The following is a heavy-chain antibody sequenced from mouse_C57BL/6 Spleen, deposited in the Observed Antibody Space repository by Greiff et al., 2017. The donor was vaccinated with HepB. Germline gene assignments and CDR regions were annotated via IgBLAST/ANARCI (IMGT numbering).Heavy chain of an antibody. J-gene: IGHJ2*01. Sequence: EVQLQQSGPELVKPGASVKIPCKASGYTFTDYNMDWVKQSHGKSLEWIGDINPNNGGTIYNQKFKGKATLTVDKSSSTAYMELRSPTSEDTAVYYWARTLTGTLDYFDYWGQGTTLTVSS. CDR3: ARTLTGTLDYFDY. CDR2: INPNNGGT. V-gene: IGHV1-18*01. CDR1: GYTFTDYN. D-gene: IGHD4-1*01.